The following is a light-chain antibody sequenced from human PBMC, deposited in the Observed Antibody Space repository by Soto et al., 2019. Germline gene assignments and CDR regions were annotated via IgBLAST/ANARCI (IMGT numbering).Light chain of an antibody. Sequence: VLTQSPGTLSLSPGDRATLSCRASQSVTANYLAWYQQKPGQAPRLLIYGASSRATGIPDRLSGSGSGTDFTLTITRLEPEDFAVYFCQQYGSSPLTFGGGTKVEIK. J-gene: IGKJ4*01. CDR3: QQYGSSPLT. V-gene: IGKV3-20*01. CDR1: QSVTANY. CDR2: GAS.